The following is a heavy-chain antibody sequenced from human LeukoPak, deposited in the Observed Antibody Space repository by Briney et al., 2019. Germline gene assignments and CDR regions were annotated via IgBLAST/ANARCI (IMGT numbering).Heavy chain of an antibody. CDR2: IFPGDSDP. Sequence: GESLKISCKGSGYSFSSYWIAWVRQMPGKGLEWMGIIFPGDSDPKYSPSFQGQVTISADKSISTAYLQWSSLKASDTAIYYCAREFGSGSYCNLGYWGQGTLVTVSS. D-gene: IGHD3-10*01. CDR1: GYSFSSYW. CDR3: AREFGSGSYCNLGY. V-gene: IGHV5-51*01. J-gene: IGHJ4*02.